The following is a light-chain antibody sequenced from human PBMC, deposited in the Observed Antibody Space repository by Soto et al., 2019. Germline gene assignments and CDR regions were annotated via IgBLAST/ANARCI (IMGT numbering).Light chain of an antibody. CDR2: EVS. J-gene: IGLJ1*01. CDR1: SSDFGGYNY. V-gene: IGLV2-14*01. CDR3: SSYTSSTSLDV. Sequence: QSVLTQPASVSGSPGQSITMSCTGTSSDFGGYNYVSWYQQHPGKAPKLMIYEVSNRPSGVSIRFSGSKSGNTASLTISGLQAEDEADYYCSSYTSSTSLDVFGTGTKVTVL.